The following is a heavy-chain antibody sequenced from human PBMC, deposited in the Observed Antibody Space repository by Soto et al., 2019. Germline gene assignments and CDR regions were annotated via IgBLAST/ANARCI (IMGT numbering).Heavy chain of an antibody. D-gene: IGHD3-10*01. J-gene: IGHJ6*02. V-gene: IGHV1-69*12. CDR1: GGTFSSYA. CDR3: ATMKGGSKYYYYGMDV. CDR2: IIPMFGTA. Sequence: QVQLVQSGAEVKKPGSSVKVSCKASGGTFSSYAISWVRQAPGQGLEWMGGIIPMFGTADYAQKFQGRVKITADESTSTDYMELSSLRSDDTAVYYCATMKGGSKYYYYGMDVWGQGTTVTVSS.